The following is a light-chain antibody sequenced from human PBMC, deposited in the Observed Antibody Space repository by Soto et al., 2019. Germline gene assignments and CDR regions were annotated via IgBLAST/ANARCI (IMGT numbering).Light chain of an antibody. CDR2: EVS. CDR3: SSYTSSSTQV. CDR1: SSDVGGYNY. Sequence: QSVLTQPASVSGSPGQSITISCTGTSSDVGGYNYVSWYQQHPGKAPKLMIYEVSRRPSGVSDRFSGSKSGNTASLTVSWLQADDEADYYCSSYTSSSTQVFGGGTKVTVL. J-gene: IGLJ2*01. V-gene: IGLV2-14*01.